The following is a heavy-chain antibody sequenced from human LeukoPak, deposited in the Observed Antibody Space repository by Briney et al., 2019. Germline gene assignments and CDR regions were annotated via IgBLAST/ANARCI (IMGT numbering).Heavy chain of an antibody. V-gene: IGHV1-69*04. CDR1: GGIFSSYA. CDR3: AEESTDNWFDP. Sequence: SVKVSCKASGGIFSSYAISWVRQAPGQGLEWMGRIIPIFGIANYAQKFQGRVTITADKSTSTAYMELSSLRSEDTAVYYCAEESTDNWFDPWGQGTLVTVSS. CDR2: IIPIFGIA. D-gene: IGHD5-24*01. J-gene: IGHJ5*02.